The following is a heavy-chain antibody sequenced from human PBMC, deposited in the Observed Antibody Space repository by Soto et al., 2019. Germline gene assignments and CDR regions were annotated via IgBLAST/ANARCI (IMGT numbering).Heavy chain of an antibody. D-gene: IGHD2-15*01. Sequence: GGSLRLSCTASGFTFGDYAMSWFRQAPGKGLEWVGFIRSKAYGGTTEYAASVKGRFTISRDDSKSIAYLQMNSLKTEDTAVYYCTRADIVVVVAEGAFDIWGQGTMVTVSS. V-gene: IGHV3-49*03. J-gene: IGHJ3*02. CDR1: GFTFGDYA. CDR2: IRSKAYGGTT. CDR3: TRADIVVVVAEGAFDI.